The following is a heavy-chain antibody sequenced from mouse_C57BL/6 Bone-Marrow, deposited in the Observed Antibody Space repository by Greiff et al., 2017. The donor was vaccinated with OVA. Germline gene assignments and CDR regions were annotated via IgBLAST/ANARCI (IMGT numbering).Heavy chain of an antibody. CDR2: IYPGDGDT. J-gene: IGHJ4*01. Sequence: QVQLQQSGAELVKPGASVKISCKASGYAFSSYWMNWVKQRPGKGLEWIGQIYPGDGDTNYNGKFKGKATLTADKSSSTAYMQLSSLTSEDSAVYFCARWSPRGYAMDYWGQGTSVTVSS. V-gene: IGHV1-80*01. CDR1: GYAFSSYW. CDR3: ARWSPRGYAMDY.